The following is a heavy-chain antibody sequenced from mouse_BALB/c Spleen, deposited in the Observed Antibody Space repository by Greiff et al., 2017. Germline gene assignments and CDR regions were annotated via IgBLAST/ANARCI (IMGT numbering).Heavy chain of an antibody. V-gene: IGHV7-3*02. D-gene: IGHD2-14*01. CDR2: IRNKANGYTT. CDR3: ARALQVPISSGFAY. CDR1: GFTFTDYY. Sequence: EVQGVESGGGLVQPGGSLRLSCATSGFTFTDYYMSWVRQPPGKALEWLGFIRNKANGYTTEYSASVKGRFTISRDNSQSILYLQMNTLRAEDSATYYCARALQVPISSGFAYWGQGTLVTVSA. J-gene: IGHJ3*01.